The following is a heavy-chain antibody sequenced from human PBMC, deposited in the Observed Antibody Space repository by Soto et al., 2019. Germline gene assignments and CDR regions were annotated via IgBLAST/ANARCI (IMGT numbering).Heavy chain of an antibody. J-gene: IGHJ6*02. D-gene: IGHD6-6*01. V-gene: IGHV3-23*01. CDR2: INGGGGST. CDR3: AKDRRGYSSSSDV. Sequence: GGSLRLSCAASGFTFSSYAMSWVRQAPGKGLEWVSGINGGGGSTYYADSVEGRFTISRDNSRTTVYLQLNSLRVEDTAVYYCAKDRRGYSSSSDVWGQGTTVTVSS. CDR1: GFTFSSYA.